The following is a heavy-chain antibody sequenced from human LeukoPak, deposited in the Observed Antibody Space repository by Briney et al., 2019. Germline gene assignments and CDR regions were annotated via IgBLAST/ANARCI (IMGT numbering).Heavy chain of an antibody. CDR1: EYTFTDYY. D-gene: IGHD1-26*01. CDR3: ARDAWLVGTTNLYYFDY. Sequence: ASVKVSCMASEYTFTDYYMHWVRQAPGQGLEWMGWINPNSGDTNYAQTFQGRVTMTRDPSISTAYMALTRLRSDDTAVYYCARDAWLVGTTNLYYFDYWGQGTLVTVSS. CDR2: INPNSGDT. J-gene: IGHJ4*02. V-gene: IGHV1-2*02.